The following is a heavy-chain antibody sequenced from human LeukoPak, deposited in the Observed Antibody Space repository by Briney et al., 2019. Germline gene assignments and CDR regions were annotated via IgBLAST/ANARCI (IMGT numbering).Heavy chain of an antibody. Sequence: ASVKVSCKASGYTFTSYYMHWVRQAPGQGLEWMGIINPSGGSTSYAQKFQGRVTMTTDTSTSTAYMELRSLRSDDTAVYYCARSDFSSWYYFDYWGQGTLVTVSS. D-gene: IGHD6-13*01. CDR2: INPSGGST. V-gene: IGHV1-46*01. CDR3: ARSDFSSWYYFDY. CDR1: GYTFTSYY. J-gene: IGHJ4*02.